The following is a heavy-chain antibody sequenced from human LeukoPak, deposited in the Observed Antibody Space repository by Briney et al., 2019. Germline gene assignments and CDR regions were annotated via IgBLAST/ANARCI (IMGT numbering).Heavy chain of an antibody. V-gene: IGHV4-34*01. CDR1: GGSISSYY. J-gene: IGHJ5*02. CDR2: INHSGST. Sequence: SETLSLTCTVSGGSISSYYWSWIRQPPGKGLEWIGEINHSGSTNYNPSLKSRVTISVDTSKNQFSLKLSSVTAADTAVYYCARGLPVTDYVWGSYRSNWFDPWGQGTLVTVSS. CDR3: ARGLPVTDYVWGSYRSNWFDP. D-gene: IGHD3-16*02.